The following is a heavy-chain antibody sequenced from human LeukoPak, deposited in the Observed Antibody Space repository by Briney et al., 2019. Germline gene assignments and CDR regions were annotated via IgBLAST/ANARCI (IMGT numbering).Heavy chain of an antibody. CDR1: GYTFTSYG. CDR2: VSAYNGNT. J-gene: IGHJ3*02. D-gene: IGHD3-10*01. Sequence: ASVKVSCKASGYTFTSYGISWVRQAPGQGLEWMGWVSAYNGNTNYAQKLQGRVTMTTDTSTSTAYMELRSLRSDDTAVYYCARDTLGVTTAAFDIWGQGTMATVSS. V-gene: IGHV1-18*01. CDR3: ARDTLGVTTAAFDI.